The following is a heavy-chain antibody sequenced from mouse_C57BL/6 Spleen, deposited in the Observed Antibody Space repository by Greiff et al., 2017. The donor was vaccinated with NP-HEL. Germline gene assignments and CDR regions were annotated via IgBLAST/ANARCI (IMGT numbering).Heavy chain of an antibody. V-gene: IGHV5-4*01. Sequence: EVQVVESGGGLVKPGGSLKLSCAASGFTFSSYAMSWVRQTPEKRLEWVATISDGGSYTYYPDNVKGRFTIARDNAKNNLYLQMSHLKSEDTAMYYCAREEERSFDYWGQGTTLTVSS. CDR1: GFTFSSYA. CDR2: ISDGGSYT. CDR3: AREEERSFDY. J-gene: IGHJ2*01.